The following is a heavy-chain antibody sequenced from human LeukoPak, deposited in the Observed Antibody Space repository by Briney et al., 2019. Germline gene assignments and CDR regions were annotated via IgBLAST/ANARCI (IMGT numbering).Heavy chain of an antibody. D-gene: IGHD3-10*01. V-gene: IGHV1-69*13. CDR1: GGTFSSYA. CDR3: ARDPLWFGELLNAFDI. CDR2: IIPIFGTA. J-gene: IGHJ3*02. Sequence: SLKVSCKASGGTFSSYAISWVRQAPGQGLEWMGGIIPIFGTANYAQKFQGRVTITADESTSTAYMELSSLRSEDTAVYYCARDPLWFGELLNAFDIWGQGTMVTVSS.